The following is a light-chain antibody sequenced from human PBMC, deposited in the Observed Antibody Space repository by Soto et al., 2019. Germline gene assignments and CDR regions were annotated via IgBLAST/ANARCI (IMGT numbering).Light chain of an antibody. J-gene: IGKJ1*01. Sequence: EIVLTQSPGTLSLSPGERATLSCRASQSVNSNLAWYQQKPGQAPRLLIYRASTRATGIPARFSGSGSGTEFTLTISSLQSEDFAVYYCQQYNNWPRTFGQGTKVDI. CDR1: QSVNSN. CDR2: RAS. V-gene: IGKV3-15*01. CDR3: QQYNNWPRT.